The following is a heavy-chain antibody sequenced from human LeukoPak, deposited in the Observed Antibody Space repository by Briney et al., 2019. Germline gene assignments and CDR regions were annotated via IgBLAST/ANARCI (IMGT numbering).Heavy chain of an antibody. V-gene: IGHV3-64D*06. Sequence: GGSLPLSCTASGFTFGDYAVHWVRQAPGKGLQYVLAINSNGLSTYYTDSVKGRFTISRDNSRNTVYLQMSSLRAEDTAVYYCVKELQTITSPFDYWGQGTMVTVSS. CDR1: GFTFGDYA. D-gene: IGHD5-24*01. CDR2: INSNGLST. CDR3: VKELQTITSPFDY. J-gene: IGHJ4*02.